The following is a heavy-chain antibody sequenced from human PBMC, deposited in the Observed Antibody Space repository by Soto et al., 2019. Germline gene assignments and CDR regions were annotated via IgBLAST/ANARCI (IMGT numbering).Heavy chain of an antibody. CDR1: GFTFSSYA. CDR3: AKDQDYYGSGSYSSPLFDY. D-gene: IGHD3-10*01. Sequence: GGSLRLSCAASGFTFSSYAMSWVRQAPGKGLEWVSAISGSGGSTYYADSVKGRFTISRDNSKNTLYLQMNSLRAEDTAVYYCAKDQDYYGSGSYSSPLFDYWGQGTLVTVSS. CDR2: ISGSGGST. J-gene: IGHJ4*02. V-gene: IGHV3-23*01.